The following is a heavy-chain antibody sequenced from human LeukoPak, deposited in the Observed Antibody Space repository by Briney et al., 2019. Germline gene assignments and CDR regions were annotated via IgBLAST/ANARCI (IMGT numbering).Heavy chain of an antibody. D-gene: IGHD1-26*01. CDR1: GGSISSSSYY. Sequence: PSETLSLTCTVSGGSISSSSYYWGWIRQPPGKGLEWIGSIYYSGSTYYNPSLKSRVTISVDTSKNQFSLKLSSVTAADTAVYYCARQWELDYWGQGTLVTVSS. CDR2: IYYSGST. J-gene: IGHJ4*02. V-gene: IGHV4-39*01. CDR3: ARQWELDY.